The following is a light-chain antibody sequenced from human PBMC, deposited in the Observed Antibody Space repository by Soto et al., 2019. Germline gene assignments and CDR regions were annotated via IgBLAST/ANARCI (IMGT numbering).Light chain of an antibody. CDR3: SSYTSTTRV. V-gene: IGLV2-14*01. J-gene: IGLJ2*01. CDR1: SSDVGGYKY. Sequence: QSVLTQPASVSGSPGQSITISCTGVSSDVGGYKYVSWYQQHPGKAPKLMIYEVTKRPSGVSDRFSGSKSGNTASLTISGLQAEDEADYYCSSYTSTTRVFGGGTKLTVL. CDR2: EVT.